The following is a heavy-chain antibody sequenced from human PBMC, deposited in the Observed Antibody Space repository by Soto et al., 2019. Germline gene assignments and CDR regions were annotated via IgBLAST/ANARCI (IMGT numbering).Heavy chain of an antibody. CDR2: IWYDGSNK. J-gene: IGHJ4*02. Sequence: QVQLVESGGGVVQPGRSLRLSCAASGFSFSSYGMHWVRQAPGKGLEWVAVIWYDGSNKYYGDSVKGRFTISRDNSKNTLYLQMNSLRDEDTAVYYCARSPPGVAGRYYFDYWGQGTLITVSS. CDR1: GFSFSSYG. CDR3: ARSPPGVAGRYYFDY. D-gene: IGHD6-6*01. V-gene: IGHV3-33*01.